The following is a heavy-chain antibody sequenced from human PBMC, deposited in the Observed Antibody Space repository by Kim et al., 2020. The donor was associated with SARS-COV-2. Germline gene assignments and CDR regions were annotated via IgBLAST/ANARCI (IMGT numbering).Heavy chain of an antibody. J-gene: IGHJ2*01. CDR3: RGYSYGTGWYFDL. V-gene: IGHV4-34*03. D-gene: IGHD5-18*01. Sequence: YNPSLKSRVTISVDTSKNQFSLKLSSVTAADTAVYYARGYSYGTGWYFDLWGRGTLVTVSS.